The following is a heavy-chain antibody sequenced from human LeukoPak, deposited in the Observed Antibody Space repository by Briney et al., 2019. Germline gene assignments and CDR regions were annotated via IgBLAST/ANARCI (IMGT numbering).Heavy chain of an antibody. J-gene: IGHJ4*02. V-gene: IGHV3-23*01. CDR1: GFTFNTQD. CDR2: ITIAGGT. D-gene: IGHD6-19*01. CDR3: GKGRVSD. Sequence: PGGSLRLSCAASGFTFNTQDTRWVRQAPGKGLEWVSSITIAGGTFYADSVRGQFTISRDNSKNTLDLQMNSLRVEDTAVYYCGKGRVSDWGQGTLVTVSS.